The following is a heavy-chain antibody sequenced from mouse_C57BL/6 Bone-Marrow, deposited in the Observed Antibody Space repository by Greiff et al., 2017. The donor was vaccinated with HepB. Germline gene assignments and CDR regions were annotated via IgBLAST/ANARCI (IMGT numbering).Heavy chain of an antibody. Sequence: QVHVKQSGAELARPGASVKLSCKASGYTFTSYGISWVKQRTGQGLEWIGEIYPRSGNTYYNEKFKSKATLTVDKPSSTAYMQLSSLTSEDSAVYYCARGHYGSYYFDYWGQGTTLTVSS. J-gene: IGHJ2*01. CDR1: GYTFTSYG. V-gene: IGHV1-81*01. D-gene: IGHD1-1*01. CDR2: IYPRSGNT. CDR3: ARGHYGSYYFDY.